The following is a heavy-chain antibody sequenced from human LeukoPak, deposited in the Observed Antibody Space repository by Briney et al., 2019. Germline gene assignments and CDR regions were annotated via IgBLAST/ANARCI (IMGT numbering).Heavy chain of an antibody. CDR3: ARVLIGSGYLYFDY. CDR1: GFTFSSYS. J-gene: IGHJ4*02. Sequence: PGGSLRLSCAASGFTFSSYSMSWVRQAPGKGLEWVATIKPDGRDTYYVDSVKGRFTISRDNAKNSLYLQMNSLRAEDTAVYYCARVLIGSGYLYFDYWGQGTLVTVSS. V-gene: IGHV3-7*03. CDR2: IKPDGRDT. D-gene: IGHD3-22*01.